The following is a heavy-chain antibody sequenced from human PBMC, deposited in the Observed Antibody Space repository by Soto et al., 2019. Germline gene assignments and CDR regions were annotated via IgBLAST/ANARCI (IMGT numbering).Heavy chain of an antibody. CDR1: GASVSSGGYY. D-gene: IGHD1-26*01. Sequence: QVQLQESGPGLVKPSQTLSLTCTVSGASVSSGGYYWSWIRQHPGKGLEWIGYIYNNGPTYYSPPLKSRRTISVDTSKNQFSLKVTSVTVADTAVYYCARDGMVTYGMDVWGHGTTVTVSS. CDR2: IYNNGPT. CDR3: ARDGMVTYGMDV. V-gene: IGHV4-31*03. J-gene: IGHJ6*02.